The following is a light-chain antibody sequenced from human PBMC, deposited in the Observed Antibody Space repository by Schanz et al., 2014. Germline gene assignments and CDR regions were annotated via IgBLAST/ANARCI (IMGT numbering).Light chain of an antibody. CDR1: SSDVGGYNY. J-gene: IGLJ1*01. CDR3: SSYAGAYV. CDR2: EVT. V-gene: IGLV2-8*01. Sequence: QSALTQPPSASGSPGQSVTISCTGTSSDVGGYNYVSWYQQHPGKAPKVMIYEVTKRPSGVPDRYSGSKSDNTASLTVSGLQAEDEADYYCSSYAGAYVFGTGTKLTVL.